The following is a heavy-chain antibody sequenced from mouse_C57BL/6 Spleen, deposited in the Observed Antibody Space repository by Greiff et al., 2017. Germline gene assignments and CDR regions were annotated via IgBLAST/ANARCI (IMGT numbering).Heavy chain of an antibody. J-gene: IGHJ2*01. D-gene: IGHD2-3*01. CDR2: IHPNSGST. Sequence: QVQLQQPGAELVKPGASVKLSCKASGYTFTSYWMHWVKQRPGQGLEWIGMIHPNSGSTNYNEKFKSKATLTVDNSSSTTYMQLSSLTSEDSAVYDCARYDGYSPFDYWGQGTTLTVSS. V-gene: IGHV1-64*01. CDR3: ARYDGYSPFDY. CDR1: GYTFTSYW.